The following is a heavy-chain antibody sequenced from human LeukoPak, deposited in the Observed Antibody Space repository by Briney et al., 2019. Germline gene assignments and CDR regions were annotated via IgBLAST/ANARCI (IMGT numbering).Heavy chain of an antibody. CDR2: IYHSGST. CDR1: GGSFSGYY. CDR3: ARSSVPYYYYNYSMDV. J-gene: IGHJ6*03. V-gene: IGHV4-34*01. Sequence: PSETLSLTCAVYGGSFSGYYWSWIRQPPGKGLEWIGEIYHSGSTNYNPSLKSRVTISVDKSKNHFSLKLSSVTAADTAVYYCARSSVPYYYYNYSMDVWGNGTTVTVSS. D-gene: IGHD3-22*01.